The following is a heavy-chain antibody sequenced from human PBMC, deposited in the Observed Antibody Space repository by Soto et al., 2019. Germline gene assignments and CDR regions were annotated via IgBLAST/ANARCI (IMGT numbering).Heavy chain of an antibody. Sequence: GESLKISCKGSVYSFTSYWIGWMRQMPGKGLEWMGIIYPGDSDTRYSPSFQGQVTISADKSISTAYLQWSSLKASDTAMYYCARHQHYYDSSGFKQDAFDIWGQGTMVTVSS. V-gene: IGHV5-51*01. D-gene: IGHD3-22*01. J-gene: IGHJ3*02. CDR2: IYPGDSDT. CDR3: ARHQHYYDSSGFKQDAFDI. CDR1: VYSFTSYW.